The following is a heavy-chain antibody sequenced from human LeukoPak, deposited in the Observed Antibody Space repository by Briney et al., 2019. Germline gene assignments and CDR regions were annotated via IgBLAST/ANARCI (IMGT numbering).Heavy chain of an antibody. CDR2: IKSKTDGGTT. Sequence: GGSLRLSCAASGFTFSNAWMSWVRQAPGKGLEWVGRIKSKTDGGTTDYAAPVKGRFTISRDDSKNTLYLQMNSLKTEDTAVYYCTTGLDWNGEYFDYWGQGTLVTVSS. CDR3: TTGLDWNGEYFDY. J-gene: IGHJ4*02. CDR1: GFTFSNAW. D-gene: IGHD1-1*01. V-gene: IGHV3-15*01.